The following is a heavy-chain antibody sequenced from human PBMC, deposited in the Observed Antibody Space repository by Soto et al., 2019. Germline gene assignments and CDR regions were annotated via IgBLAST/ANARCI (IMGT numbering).Heavy chain of an antibody. CDR1: GGSISSSNW. D-gene: IGHD6-19*01. J-gene: IGHJ3*02. CDR3: ARGVGGRGWYRYVAFDI. Sequence: QVQLQESGPGLVKPSGTLSLTCAVSGGSISSSNWWSWVRQPPGKGLEWIGEIYHSGSTNYNPSLKRRVTISVDKSTNQFSLKLSSVTAADTAVYYCARGVGGRGWYRYVAFDIWGQGTMVTVSS. V-gene: IGHV4-4*02. CDR2: IYHSGST.